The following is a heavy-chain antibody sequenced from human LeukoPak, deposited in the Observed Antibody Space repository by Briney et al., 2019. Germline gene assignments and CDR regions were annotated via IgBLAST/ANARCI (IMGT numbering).Heavy chain of an antibody. V-gene: IGHV4-59*01. CDR1: GGSISSYY. J-gene: IGHJ3*02. CDR2: IYYSGST. D-gene: IGHD6-19*01. Sequence: PSETLSLTCTVSGGSISSYYWSWIRQPPGKGLEWIGYIYYSGSTNYNPSLKSRVTISVDTSKNQFSLKLSSVTAADTAVYYCARGEGIAVAGIFFAFDIWGQGTMVTVSS. CDR3: ARGEGIAVAGIFFAFDI.